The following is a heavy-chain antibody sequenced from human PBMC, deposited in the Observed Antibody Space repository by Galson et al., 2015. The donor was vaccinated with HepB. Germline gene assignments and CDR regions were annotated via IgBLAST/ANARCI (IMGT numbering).Heavy chain of an antibody. CDR2: IYYTGNT. J-gene: IGHJ4*02. D-gene: IGHD5-12*01. CDR3: ARGGYSGYDWDY. CDR1: GGSISTHY. Sequence: ETLSLTCTVSGGSISTHYWGWIRQTPGKGLEWIGFIYYTGNTNYNPSLKSRVTLSVDTSKNQFSLNLSSVTAADTAIYYCARGGYSGYDWDYWGQGTRVTVSS. V-gene: IGHV4-59*11.